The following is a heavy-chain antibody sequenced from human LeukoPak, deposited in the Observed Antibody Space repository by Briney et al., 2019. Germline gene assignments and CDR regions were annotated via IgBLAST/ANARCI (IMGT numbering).Heavy chain of an antibody. CDR1: GFTFSTFD. V-gene: IGHV3-23*01. CDR3: AKGHSYGQKPHFDY. J-gene: IGHJ4*02. Sequence: GGSLRLSCTASGFTFSTFDVSWVRQAPGKGLEWVSTISGGGGSTYYADSVKGRFTISRDNSKNTLYLQMNSLRAEDTAVYYCAKGHSYGQKPHFDYWGQGTLVTVSS. D-gene: IGHD5-18*01. CDR2: ISGGGGST.